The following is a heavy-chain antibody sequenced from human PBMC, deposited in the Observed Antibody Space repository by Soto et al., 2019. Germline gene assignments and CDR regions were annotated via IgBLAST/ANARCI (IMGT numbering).Heavy chain of an antibody. D-gene: IGHD5-12*01. J-gene: IGHJ6*02. CDR1: GYIFTSYW. V-gene: IGHV5-51*01. Sequence: PVESLKISCKGSGYIFTSYWICWVRQMPGKGLEWMGIIYPGDSDTRYSPSFQGQVTISADKSISTAYLQWSSLKASDTAMYYCARQDGYSYYGMDVWGQGTTVTVSS. CDR2: IYPGDSDT. CDR3: ARQDGYSYYGMDV.